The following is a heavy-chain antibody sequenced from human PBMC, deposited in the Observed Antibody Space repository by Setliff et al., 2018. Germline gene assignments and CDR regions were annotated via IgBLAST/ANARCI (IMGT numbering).Heavy chain of an antibody. Sequence: GESLKISCKTSGFSFTTNWIVWVRQMPGKGLEWVGIIYPGDSDTRYSPSFQGQVTISADKSISTVYLQWSSLKASDTAIYYCSRHGNVDTFDYWGQGTLVTVSS. D-gene: IGHD5-18*01. CDR3: SRHGNVDTFDY. CDR1: GFSFTTNW. V-gene: IGHV5-51*01. CDR2: IYPGDSDT. J-gene: IGHJ4*02.